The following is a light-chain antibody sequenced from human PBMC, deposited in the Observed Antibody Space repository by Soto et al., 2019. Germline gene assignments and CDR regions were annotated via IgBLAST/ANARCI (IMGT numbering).Light chain of an antibody. CDR3: QQRLNWPPG. Sequence: EIFLTQSPDTLSLSPGERATLSCRASPSVTNYIAWYQRRPGQAPRLRISDASHRATGVPARFSGSGSGTDFTPTISVLEPADFRLYYCQQRLNWPPGFGQGTKVDIK. CDR2: DAS. J-gene: IGKJ1*01. V-gene: IGKV3-11*01. CDR1: PSVTNY.